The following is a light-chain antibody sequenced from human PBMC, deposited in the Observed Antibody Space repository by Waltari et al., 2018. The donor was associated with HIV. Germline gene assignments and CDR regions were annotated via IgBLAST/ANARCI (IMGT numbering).Light chain of an antibody. CDR3: SSYKSSGTIL. CDR1: SSAGGGYIH. Sequence: QSALTQPASVSGSPGQSITTSCPGPSSAGGGYIHVSSFQHHPGRAPQIIIYEVSDRPSGISNRFSGSKAGNTASLTISGLQAEDEADYYCSSYKSSGTILFGGGTKLTVL. V-gene: IGLV2-14*01. J-gene: IGLJ2*01. CDR2: EVS.